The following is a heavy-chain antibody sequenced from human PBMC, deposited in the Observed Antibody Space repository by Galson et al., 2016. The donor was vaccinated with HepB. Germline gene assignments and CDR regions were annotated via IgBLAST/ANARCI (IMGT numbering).Heavy chain of an antibody. J-gene: IGHJ6*02. CDR3: ARGRGVDV. Sequence: SLRLSCAASGLTFKNHWMSWVRQAPGKGLVWVSRINNDGSNTTYADSVKGRFTISRDNAKNSLYLQMNSLRGEDTAVYYCARGRGVDVWGQGTTVTVSS. CDR1: GLTFKNHW. V-gene: IGHV3-74*03. CDR2: INNDGSNT.